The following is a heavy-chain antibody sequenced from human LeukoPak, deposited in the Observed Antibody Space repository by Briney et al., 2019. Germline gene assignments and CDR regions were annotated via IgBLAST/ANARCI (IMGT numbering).Heavy chain of an antibody. D-gene: IGHD4-23*01. V-gene: IGHV4-4*02. CDR3: ARQGVVTGYYYYYYGMDV. J-gene: IGHJ6*02. CDR1: GGSISSSNW. Sequence: PSETLSLTCAVSGGSISSSNWWSWVRQPPGKGLEWIGEIYHSGSTNYNPSLKSRVTISVDKSKNQFSLKLSSVTAADTAVYYCARQGVVTGYYYYYYGMDVWGQGTTVTVSS. CDR2: IYHSGST.